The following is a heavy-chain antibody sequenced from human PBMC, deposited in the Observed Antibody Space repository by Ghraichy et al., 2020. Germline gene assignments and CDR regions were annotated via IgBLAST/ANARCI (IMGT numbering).Heavy chain of an antibody. D-gene: IGHD1-14*01. V-gene: IGHV3-23*01. Sequence: LSLTCAASGVTFRNYDMTWVRQAPGKGLEWVSAISGSGNTTHYADSVKGRFTISRDNSRNMLYLRMNSLRAEDTAVYYCAKDANHVGLFDAWGLGTLVTFSS. CDR2: ISGSGNTT. CDR3: AKDANHVGLFDA. J-gene: IGHJ4*02. CDR1: GVTFRNYD.